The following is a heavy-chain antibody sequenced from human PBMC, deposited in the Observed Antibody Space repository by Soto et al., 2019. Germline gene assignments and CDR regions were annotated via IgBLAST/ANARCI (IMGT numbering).Heavy chain of an antibody. J-gene: IGHJ5*02. Sequence: ASVKVSCKASGYTFINYYIHWVRQAPGQGLEWMGLINPSGGATSYAQKFQGRVSMTRDTSTSTVYMDLSGLRSEDTAVYYCTRGGSGYSNWLDPWGKETQVTFPS. CDR2: INPSGGAT. CDR1: GYTFINYY. V-gene: IGHV1-46*03. D-gene: IGHD5-12*01. CDR3: TRGGSGYSNWLDP.